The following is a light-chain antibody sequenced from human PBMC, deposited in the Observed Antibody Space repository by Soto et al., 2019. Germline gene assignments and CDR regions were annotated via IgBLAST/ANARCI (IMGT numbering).Light chain of an antibody. CDR1: SSDVGGYNY. CDR2: EVS. V-gene: IGLV2-14*01. J-gene: IGLJ2*01. CDR3: SSYTSSSALVV. Sequence: QSALTQPASVSASPGQSITISCTGTSSDVGGYNYVSWYQQHPGKAPKLMIYEVSNRPSGVSNRFYGSKSGNTASLTISGLQAEDEADYYCSSYTSSSALVVFGGGTKVTVL.